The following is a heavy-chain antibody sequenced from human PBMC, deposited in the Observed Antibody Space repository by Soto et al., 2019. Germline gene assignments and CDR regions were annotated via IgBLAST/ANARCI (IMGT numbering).Heavy chain of an antibody. J-gene: IGHJ6*03. CDR3: ARDLSWGSNWYYYMDV. V-gene: IGHV3-48*01. CDR1: GFILSDCA. CDR2: ISSSSSVI. Sequence: EVQLVESGGGLVQPGGSLRLSCATSGFILSDCAMNWVRQAPGKGLEWVSYISSSSSVIDYADSVKGRFTVSRDNARNSLYLHMNSLRAEDTAVYYCARDLSWGSNWYYYMDVWGQGTTVTVSS. D-gene: IGHD7-27*01.